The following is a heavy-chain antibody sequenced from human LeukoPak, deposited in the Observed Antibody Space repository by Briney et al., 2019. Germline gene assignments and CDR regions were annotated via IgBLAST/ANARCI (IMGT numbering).Heavy chain of an antibody. CDR3: AREGQDTSRGSYYEIYYYYGMDV. J-gene: IGHJ6*02. Sequence: GGSLRLSCAASGFTFSSYSMNWVRQAPGKGLEWVSSISSSSSYIYYADSVKGRFTISRDNAKNSLYLQMNSLRAEDTAVYYCAREGQDTSRGSYYEIYYYYGMDVWGQGTTVTVSS. CDR2: ISSSSSYI. CDR1: GFTFSSYS. D-gene: IGHD1-26*01. V-gene: IGHV3-21*01.